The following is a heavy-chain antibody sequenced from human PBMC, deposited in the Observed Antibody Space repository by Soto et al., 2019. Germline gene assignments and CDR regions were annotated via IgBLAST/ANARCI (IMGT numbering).Heavy chain of an antibody. D-gene: IGHD3-3*01. J-gene: IGHJ6*03. Sequence: GGSLRLSYAASGFTFSSYWMSWVRQAPGKGLEWVANIKQDGSEKYYADSVKGRFTISRDNAKNSLYLQMNSLRAEDTAVYYCARDVPDIDFWSGHQYYMDVWGKGTTVTVSS. CDR1: GFTFSSYW. CDR3: ARDVPDIDFWSGHQYYMDV. V-gene: IGHV3-7*01. CDR2: IKQDGSEK.